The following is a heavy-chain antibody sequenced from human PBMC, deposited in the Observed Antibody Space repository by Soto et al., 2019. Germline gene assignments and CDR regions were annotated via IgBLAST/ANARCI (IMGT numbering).Heavy chain of an antibody. D-gene: IGHD3-3*01. Sequence: QITLNESGPTQVKPRQTLTLTCTFSGFSLTTSGVGVGWIRQSPGKAPERLALIYWEDDNSYSPSLKSRLTITNDTSKNPVVLTMADLDPADTATYYCAHRVLRTVFGLVTTTAIYFDFWGQGTPVAVSS. CDR2: IYWEDDN. CDR3: AHRVLRTVFGLVTTTAIYFDF. CDR1: GFSLTTSGVG. V-gene: IGHV2-5*02. J-gene: IGHJ4*02.